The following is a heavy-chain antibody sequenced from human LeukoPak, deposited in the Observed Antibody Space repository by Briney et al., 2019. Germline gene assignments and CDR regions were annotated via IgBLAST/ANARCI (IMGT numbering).Heavy chain of an antibody. D-gene: IGHD3-9*01. CDR2: ISGSGGST. V-gene: IGHV3-23*01. Sequence: GGSLRLSCAASGFTFSSYAMSWVRQAPGKGLEWVSAISGSGGSTYYADSVKGRFTISRDNAKNSLYLQMNSLRAEDTAVYYCARDYDILTGYYDSGYYFDYWGQGTLVTVSS. CDR3: ARDYDILTGYYDSGYYFDY. J-gene: IGHJ4*02. CDR1: GFTFSSYA.